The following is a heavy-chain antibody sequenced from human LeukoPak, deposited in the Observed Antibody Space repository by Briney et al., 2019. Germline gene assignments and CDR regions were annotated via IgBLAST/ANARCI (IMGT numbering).Heavy chain of an antibody. V-gene: IGHV4-34*01. CDR3: ARDLPVRYYYYGMDV. CDR2: INHSGST. CDR1: GGSFSGYY. Sequence: SETLSLTCAVYGGSFSGYYWSWIREPPGKGLEWSGEINHSGSTNYNPSLKSRVTISVDTSKNQFSLKLSSVTAADTAVYCCARDLPVRYYYYGMDVWGQGTTVTVSS. J-gene: IGHJ6*02.